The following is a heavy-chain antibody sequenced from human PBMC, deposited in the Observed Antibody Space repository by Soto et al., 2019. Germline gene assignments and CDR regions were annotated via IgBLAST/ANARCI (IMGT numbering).Heavy chain of an antibody. CDR3: ARSSDTSYPSDDYFGMDV. CDR1: GGTFSSFA. V-gene: IGHV1-69*01. J-gene: IGHJ6*01. D-gene: IGHD6-19*01. CDR2: IITVPHTT. Sequence: QVQLIQSGAEVKKPGSSVKVSCKTSGGTFSSFAISWVRQAPGQGLEWMGRIITVPHTTNYAQKFQGRVTITADELTSTAYMELSSLRFEDTAVYYWARSSDTSYPSDDYFGMDVWGQGTTVTVAS.